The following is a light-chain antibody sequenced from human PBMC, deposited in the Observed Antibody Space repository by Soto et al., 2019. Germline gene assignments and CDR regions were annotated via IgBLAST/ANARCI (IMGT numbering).Light chain of an antibody. V-gene: IGKV1-5*03. CDR1: QTISSW. J-gene: IGKJ1*01. Sequence: DIQMTQSPSTLSGSVGDRVTITCRASQTISSWLAWYQQKPGKAPKLLIYKASTLKSGVQSRFSGSGSGTKFTLTSSSLQADDFATYYCQHYSSYSEAFRQGTKVDLK. CDR2: KAS. CDR3: QHYSSYSEA.